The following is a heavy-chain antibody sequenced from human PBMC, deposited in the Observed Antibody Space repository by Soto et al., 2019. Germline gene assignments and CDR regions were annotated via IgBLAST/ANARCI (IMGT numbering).Heavy chain of an antibody. V-gene: IGHV1-18*01. Sequence: QVQLVQSGAGVKKPGASVRISCKPSGYTFSTFGLTWVRQAPGPGLEWMGWINTDNGDTNYAKNFQGRVTMTTDTPTNTAYMELRSLRYDDTGGYYCARGFTAAGTGEIDKWGQGTPGTASS. CDR2: INTDNGDT. J-gene: IGHJ4*02. CDR3: ARGFTAAGTGEIDK. D-gene: IGHD6-13*01. CDR1: GYTFSTFG.